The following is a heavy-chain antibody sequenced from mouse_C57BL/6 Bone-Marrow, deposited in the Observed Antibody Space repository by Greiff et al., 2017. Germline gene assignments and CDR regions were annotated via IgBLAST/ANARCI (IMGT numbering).Heavy chain of an antibody. CDR2: INPSSGST. D-gene: IGHD2-3*01. V-gene: IGHV1-7*01. J-gene: IGHJ1*03. CDR1: GYTFTRYW. CDR3: ARGDDGDYGGYWYFDG. Sequence: VKLQESGAELAKPGASVTLSCKASGYTFTRYWMHWVKQRPGQGLEWIGYINPSSGSTKYNQQFKDKATLTADKSSSTAYMQRSSLTYEDSAVYYCARGDDGDYGGYWYFDGWGTGTTVTVAS.